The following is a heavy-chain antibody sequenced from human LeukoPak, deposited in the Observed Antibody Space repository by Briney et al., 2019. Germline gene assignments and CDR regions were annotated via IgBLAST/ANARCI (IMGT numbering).Heavy chain of an antibody. CDR2: IYSDNT. J-gene: IGHJ4*02. CDR3: ARRGGAYSHPYDY. V-gene: IGHV3-53*01. CDR1: AFTVSSNS. Sequence: WGSLRLSSTVSAFTVSSNSMSWVRQAPGKGLEWVSFIYSDNTHYSDSVKGRFTISRDNSKNTLYLQMNSLRAEDTAVYYCARRGGAYSHPYDYWGQGTLVTVSS. D-gene: IGHD4/OR15-4a*01.